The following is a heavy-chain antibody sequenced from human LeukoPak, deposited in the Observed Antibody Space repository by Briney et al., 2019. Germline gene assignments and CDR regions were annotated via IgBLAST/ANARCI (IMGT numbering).Heavy chain of an antibody. CDR1: GYSFTSYW. CDR2: IYPGDSDT. CDR3: ARHTSGWYSGDY. D-gene: IGHD6-19*01. Sequence: GESLKISCKGSGYSFTSYWIGWVRQMPGKGLECMGIIYPGDSDTRYSPSFQGQVTISVDKSINTAYLQWSGLKASDTAMYYCARHTSGWYSGDYWGQGTLVTVSS. J-gene: IGHJ4*02. V-gene: IGHV5-51*01.